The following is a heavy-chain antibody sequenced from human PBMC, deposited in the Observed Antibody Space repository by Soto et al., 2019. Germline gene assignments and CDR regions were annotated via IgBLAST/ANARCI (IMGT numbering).Heavy chain of an antibody. CDR3: AKGPRYYGSGSPPQDFDY. D-gene: IGHD3-10*01. Sequence: GGSLRLSCAASGFTLSNYAMSWVRQAPGQGLEWVSGISNTGGSTGYADSVKGRFTISRDNSKNTLYLEMSSLRPEDTAVYYCAKGPRYYGSGSPPQDFDYWGQGTLVTAPQ. CDR2: ISNTGGST. V-gene: IGHV3-23*01. CDR1: GFTLSNYA. J-gene: IGHJ4*02.